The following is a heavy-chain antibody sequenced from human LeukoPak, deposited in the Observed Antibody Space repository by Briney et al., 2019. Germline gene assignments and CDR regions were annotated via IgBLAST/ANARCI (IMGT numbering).Heavy chain of an antibody. D-gene: IGHD1-26*01. CDR3: VRGYPFGSDY. CDR1: GGSFSGYY. Sequence: PSETLSLTCAVYGGSFSGYYWSWIRQPPGKGLEWIGEINHSGSTNYNPSLKSRVTISVDTSKNQFSLKLSSVTAADTAVYYCVRGYPFGSDYWGQGTLVTVSS. CDR2: INHSGST. V-gene: IGHV4-34*01. J-gene: IGHJ4*02.